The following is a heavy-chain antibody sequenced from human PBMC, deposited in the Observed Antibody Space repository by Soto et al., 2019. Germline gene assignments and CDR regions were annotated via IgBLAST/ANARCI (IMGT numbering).Heavy chain of an antibody. Sequence: PSETLSLTCTVSGGSISSGDYYWSWIRRPPGKGLEWIGYIYYSGSTYYNPSLKSRVTISVDTSKNQFSLKLSSVTAADTAVYYCARAYSSSWYEPFDYWGQGTLVTVSS. CDR3: ARAYSSSWYEPFDY. V-gene: IGHV4-30-4*01. D-gene: IGHD6-13*01. J-gene: IGHJ4*02. CDR1: GGSISSGDYY. CDR2: IYYSGST.